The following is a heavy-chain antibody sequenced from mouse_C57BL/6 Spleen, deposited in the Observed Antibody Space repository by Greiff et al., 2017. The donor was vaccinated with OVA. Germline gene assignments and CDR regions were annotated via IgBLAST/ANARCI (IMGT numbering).Heavy chain of an antibody. CDR3: ARYSYYGSSYWYFDV. CDR1: GYTFTSYW. J-gene: IGHJ1*03. Sequence: QVQLQQPGAELVMPGASVKLSCKASGYTFTSYWMHWVKQRPGQGLEWIGEIDPSDSYTNYNQKFKGKSTLTVDKSSSTAYMQLSSLTSEDSAVYYCARYSYYGSSYWYFDVWGTGTTVTVSS. D-gene: IGHD1-1*01. CDR2: IDPSDSYT. V-gene: IGHV1-69*01.